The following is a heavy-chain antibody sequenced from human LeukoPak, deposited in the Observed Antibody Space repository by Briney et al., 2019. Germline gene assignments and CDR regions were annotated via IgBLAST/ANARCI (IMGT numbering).Heavy chain of an antibody. CDR3: QKTAYDILSGYSSPSHYYYGMDV. V-gene: IGHV3-43*02. J-gene: IGHJ6*02. Sequence: PRGSLRLSCAPSGCTFEECAMHWDRQAPGKGLDCVSLMSGDADRTLYADSVKGRFTISRDNSKNCLYLKMDSLRSEDTAFYYKQKTAYDILSGYSSPSHYYYGMDVWGQGTTVTVSS. D-gene: IGHD3-9*01. CDR2: MSGDADRT. CDR1: GCTFEECA.